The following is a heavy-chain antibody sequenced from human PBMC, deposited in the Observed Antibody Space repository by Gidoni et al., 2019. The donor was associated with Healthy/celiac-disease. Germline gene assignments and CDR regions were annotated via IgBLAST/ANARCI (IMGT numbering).Heavy chain of an antibody. J-gene: IGHJ6*02. Sequence: EVQMVESGGGLVQPGGYLRLSCAASGFTFSSYWMSWFRRAPGKGLEWGANIKQDGSEKYYVDSVKGRFTISRDNAKNVLYLQMNSLRAEDTAVYYCARDDLLRIAVAGTGFYYYYGMDVWGQGTTVTVSS. V-gene: IGHV3-7*01. CDR1: GFTFSSYW. CDR2: IKQDGSEK. D-gene: IGHD6-19*01. CDR3: ARDDLLRIAVAGTGFYYYYGMDV.